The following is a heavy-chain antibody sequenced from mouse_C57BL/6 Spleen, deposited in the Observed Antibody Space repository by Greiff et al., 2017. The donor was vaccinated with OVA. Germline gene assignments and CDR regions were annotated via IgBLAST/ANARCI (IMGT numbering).Heavy chain of an antibody. D-gene: IGHD2-5*01. J-gene: IGHJ4*01. Sequence: VQLQQPGAELVKPGASVKLSCKASGYTFTSYWMQWVKQRPGQGLEWIGEIDPSDSYTNYNQKFKGKATLTVDTSSSTAYMQLSSLTSEDSSVYYCARGDYSNVYALDYWGQGTSVTVSS. V-gene: IGHV1-50*01. CDR1: GYTFTSYW. CDR2: IDPSDSYT. CDR3: ARGDYSNVYALDY.